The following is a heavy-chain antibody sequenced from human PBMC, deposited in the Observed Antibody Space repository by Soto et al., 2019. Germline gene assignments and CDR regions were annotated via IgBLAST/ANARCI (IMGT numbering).Heavy chain of an antibody. CDR2: IYHSGST. V-gene: IGHV4-30-2*05. Sequence: SETLSLTCAVSGGSISSGGYSWSWIRQPPGKGLEWIGYIYHSGSTYYNPSLKSRVTISVDTSKNQFSLKLSSVTAADTAVYYCARVEDSGSYWGSTYFDYWGQGTLVTVSS. D-gene: IGHD1-26*01. CDR1: GGSISSGGYS. J-gene: IGHJ4*02. CDR3: ARVEDSGSYWGSTYFDY.